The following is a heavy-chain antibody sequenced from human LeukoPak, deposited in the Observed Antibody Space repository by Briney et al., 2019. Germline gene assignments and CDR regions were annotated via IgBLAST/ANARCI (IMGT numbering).Heavy chain of an antibody. CDR3: ARRYSSSWYYFDY. V-gene: IGHV5-51*01. J-gene: IGHJ4*02. CDR1: GYTFTDHW. CDR2: IYPGDSDT. D-gene: IGHD6-13*01. Sequence: GESLKISCKGSGYTFTDHWIGWARQMPGKGLEWMGIIYPGDSDTRYSPSFQGQVTISADKSISTAYLQWSSLKASDTAMYYCARRYSSSWYYFDYWGQGTLVTVSS.